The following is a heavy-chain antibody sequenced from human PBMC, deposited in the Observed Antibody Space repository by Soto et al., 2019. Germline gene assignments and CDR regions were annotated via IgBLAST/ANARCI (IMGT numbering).Heavy chain of an antibody. CDR2: IYYSGST. J-gene: IGHJ5*02. CDR1: GGSISSYY. D-gene: IGHD3-10*01. CDR3: ARVGYYYGSGSYYTEFSPGWFDP. V-gene: IGHV4-59*01. Sequence: NPSETLSLTCTVSGGSISSYYWSWIRQPPGKGLEWIGYIYYSGSTNYNPSLKSRVTISVDTSKSQFSLKLSSVTAADTAVYYCARVGYYYGSGSYYTEFSPGWFDPWGQGTLVTVSS.